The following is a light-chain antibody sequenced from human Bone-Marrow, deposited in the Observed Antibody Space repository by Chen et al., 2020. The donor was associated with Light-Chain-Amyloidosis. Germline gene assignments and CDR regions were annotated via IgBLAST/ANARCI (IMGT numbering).Light chain of an antibody. V-gene: IGLV3-21*02. CDR2: DDS. Sequence: SYVLTQPSSVSVAPGQTATIACGGNNIGSTSVHWYQQTPGQAPLLVVYDDSDRPSGIPERLSGSNSGNTATRTSSRVEAGDEADYYCQVWDRSSDRPVFGGGTKLTGL. CDR3: QVWDRSSDRPV. CDR1: NIGSTS. J-gene: IGLJ3*02.